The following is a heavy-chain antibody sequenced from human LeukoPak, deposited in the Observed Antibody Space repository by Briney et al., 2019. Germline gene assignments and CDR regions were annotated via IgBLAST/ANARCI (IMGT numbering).Heavy chain of an antibody. J-gene: IGHJ6*03. V-gene: IGHV4-59*01. D-gene: IGHD6-6*01. Sequence: SETLSLTCTVSGGSISSYYWSWIRQPPGKGLEWIGYIYYSGSNNYNASLKSRVTISVDTSKNQFSLKLSSVTAADTAVYYCARVRQLVRGRYYYYYMDVWGKGTTVTVSS. CDR3: ARVRQLVRGRYYYYYMDV. CDR1: GGSISSYY. CDR2: IYYSGSN.